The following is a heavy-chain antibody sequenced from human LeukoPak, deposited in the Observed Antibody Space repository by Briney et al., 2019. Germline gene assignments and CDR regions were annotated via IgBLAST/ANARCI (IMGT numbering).Heavy chain of an antibody. D-gene: IGHD2-21*01. CDR1: GFTFNIYE. V-gene: IGHV3-48*03. CDR2: IYGSGNSI. CDR3: ARECLTCGGDSYDY. J-gene: IGHJ4*02. Sequence: GGSLRLSCAASGFTFNIYEINWVRQAPGKGLEWLSYIYGSGNSIYYADSVKGRFTISRDNAKSSLYLQMSSLRADDPAVYYCARECLTCGGDSYDYWGQGALVTVSS.